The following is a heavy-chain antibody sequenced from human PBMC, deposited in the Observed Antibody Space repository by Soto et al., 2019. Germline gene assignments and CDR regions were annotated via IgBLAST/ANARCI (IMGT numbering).Heavy chain of an antibody. V-gene: IGHV3-11*06. CDR1: GVSFSDYY. Sequence: QVQLVESGGGLVKPGGSLRLSCAASGVSFSDYYMIWMRQAPGKGLEWISYIGGVTDYANYADSVRGRFTISRDKTKKVVFLQMSSLRAEDTAVYYCAIYASLSGADHWGQGTLVIVSS. CDR2: IGGVTDYA. D-gene: IGHD2-2*01. CDR3: AIYASLSGADH. J-gene: IGHJ4*02.